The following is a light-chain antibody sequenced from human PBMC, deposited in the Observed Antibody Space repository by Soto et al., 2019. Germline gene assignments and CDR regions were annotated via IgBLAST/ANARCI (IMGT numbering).Light chain of an antibody. V-gene: IGLV3-21*02. J-gene: IGLJ1*01. CDR3: QVWDSGSDHYV. CDR1: DIGSKS. CDR2: DDF. Sequence: SYELAQPPSVSEAPGQTAKISCGGDDIGSKSVHWYRQRPGQAPVLVVFDDFDRPSAIPERFSGSNSGNTATLTISRVEAGDEADYYCQVWDSGSDHYVFGTGTKLTVL.